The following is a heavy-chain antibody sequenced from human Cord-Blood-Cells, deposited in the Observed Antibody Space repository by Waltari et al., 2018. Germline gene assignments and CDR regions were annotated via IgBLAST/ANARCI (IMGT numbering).Heavy chain of an antibody. J-gene: IGHJ3*02. Sequence: EVLLVEYGGGLVQPGGSLRLSCAASGFTFRRYWMSWVRQAPGKGLEWVANIKQDGSEKYYVDSVKGRFTISRDNAKNSLYLQMNSLRAEDTAVYYCARLGYSYGDAFDIWGQGTMVTVSS. CDR3: ARLGYSYGDAFDI. V-gene: IGHV3-7*01. CDR1: GFTFRRYW. D-gene: IGHD5-18*01. CDR2: IKQDGSEK.